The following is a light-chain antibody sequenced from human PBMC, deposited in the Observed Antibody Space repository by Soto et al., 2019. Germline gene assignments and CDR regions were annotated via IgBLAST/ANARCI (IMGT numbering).Light chain of an antibody. V-gene: IGKV3-20*01. CDR3: QQYGSSSWT. CDR1: QGVSSN. CDR2: SVS. Sequence: VMTQSPATLSVSPGEGATLSCRASQGVSSNLVWYQHRPGQAPRLLISSVSKRATGIPDRFSGGGSGTDFTLTISRLEPEDFAVYYCQQYGSSSWTFGQGTKVDIK. J-gene: IGKJ1*01.